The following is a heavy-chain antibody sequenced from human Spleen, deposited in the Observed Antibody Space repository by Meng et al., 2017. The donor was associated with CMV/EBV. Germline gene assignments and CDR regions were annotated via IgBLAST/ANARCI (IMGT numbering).Heavy chain of an antibody. V-gene: IGHV3-23*01. J-gene: IGHJ5*02. D-gene: IGHD3-22*01. Sequence: SGFTFSSYAMSWVRQAPGKGLEWVSAISGSGGSTYYADSVKGRFTISRDNSKNTLYLQMNSLRAEDTAVYYCAKDHYYDSSGSWFDPWGQGTLVTVSS. CDR2: ISGSGGST. CDR3: AKDHYYDSSGSWFDP. CDR1: GFTFSSYA.